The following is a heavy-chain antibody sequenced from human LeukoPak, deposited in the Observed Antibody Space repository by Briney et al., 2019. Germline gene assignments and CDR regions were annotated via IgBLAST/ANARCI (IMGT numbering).Heavy chain of an antibody. CDR1: GFTVSDNF. CDR2: IYVAGNT. J-gene: IGHJ3*02. V-gene: IGHV3-53*01. CDR3: AREFSSSSRFGAFDI. D-gene: IGHD6-6*01. Sequence: GGSLRLSCAASGFTVSDNFMTWVRQAPGKGLEWVSVIYVAGNTYYADSVKGRFTVSRDNSKNTLYLQMNSLRADDTAVYYCAREFSSSSRFGAFDIWGQGTMVTVSS.